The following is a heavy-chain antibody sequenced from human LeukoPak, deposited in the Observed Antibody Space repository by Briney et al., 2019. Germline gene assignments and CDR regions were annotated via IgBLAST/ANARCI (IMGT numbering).Heavy chain of an antibody. CDR2: ISYDGSNK. V-gene: IGHV3-30*18. D-gene: IGHD6-19*01. J-gene: IGHJ5*02. Sequence: GGSLRLSCAASGFTFSSYDIHWVRQASGKGLEWVALISYDGSNKFYTDSVRGRFTISRDNSKNALRLQMNSLRPEDTAVYYCAKGSHSSGWPMNWFDPWGQGTLVTVSS. CDR3: AKGSHSSGWPMNWFDP. CDR1: GFTFSSYD.